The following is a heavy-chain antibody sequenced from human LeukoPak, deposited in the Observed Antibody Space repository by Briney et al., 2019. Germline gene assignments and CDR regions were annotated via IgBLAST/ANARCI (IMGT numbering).Heavy chain of an antibody. CDR3: ARVIGPGVAAWSSSWFDP. V-gene: IGHV1-2*02. Sequence: ASVKVSCKTSGYSFIDYYIHWVRQAPGQGLEWMGWINSNSADTNYAQNFQGRVTMTTDTSTSTAYMELRSLRSDDTAVYYCARVIGPGVAAWSSSWFDPWGQGTLVTVSS. CDR1: GYSFIDYY. D-gene: IGHD3-3*01. CDR2: INSNSADT. J-gene: IGHJ5*02.